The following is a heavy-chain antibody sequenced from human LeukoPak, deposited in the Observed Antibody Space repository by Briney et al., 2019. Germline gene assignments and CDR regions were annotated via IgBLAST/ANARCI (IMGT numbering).Heavy chain of an antibody. V-gene: IGHV1-2*02. CDR3: ARDYYDSSGYYTFLDY. CDR1: GYTFTGYY. D-gene: IGHD3-22*01. CDR2: INPNSGGT. J-gene: IGHJ4*02. Sequence: ASVKVSCKASGYTFTGYYMHWVRQAPGQGLEWMGWINPNSGGTNYAQKFQGRVTMTRDTSISTAYMELSRLRSDDTAVYYCARDYYDSSGYYTFLDYWGQGTLVTVSP.